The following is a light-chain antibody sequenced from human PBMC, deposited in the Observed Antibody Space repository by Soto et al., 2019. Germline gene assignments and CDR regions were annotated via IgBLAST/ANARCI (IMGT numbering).Light chain of an antibody. Sequence: QSVLTQPASVSGSPGQSITISCTGTSSDVGGYNYVSWYQQHPGKAPKLMIYDVSNRPSGVSNRFSGSKSSNTASLTISGRQAEDEADYYCSSYTSSSTTYVFGTGTKLTVL. CDR2: DVS. J-gene: IGLJ1*01. V-gene: IGLV2-14*01. CDR1: SSDVGGYNY. CDR3: SSYTSSSTTYV.